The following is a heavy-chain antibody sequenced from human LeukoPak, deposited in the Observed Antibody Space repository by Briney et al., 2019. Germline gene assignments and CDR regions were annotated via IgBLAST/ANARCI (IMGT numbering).Heavy chain of an antibody. J-gene: IGHJ4*02. CDR2: INGDGSTS. V-gene: IGHV3-74*01. D-gene: IGHD1-1*01. CDR3: ARASNRNSINFDY. CDR1: GFTFSSYW. Sequence: GGSLRLSCAASGFTFSSYWMHWVREAPGKGLVWVSRINGDGSTSNYADSVKGRFTISRDNAKNTLYLQMNSLRAEDTAVYYCARASNRNSINFDYWGQGTLVTVSS.